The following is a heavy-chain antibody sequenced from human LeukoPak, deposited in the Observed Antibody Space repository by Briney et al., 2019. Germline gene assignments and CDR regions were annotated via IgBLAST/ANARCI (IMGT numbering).Heavy chain of an antibody. Sequence: ASVKVSCKASGYTFTGYYMHWVRQAPGQGLEWMGWISAYNGNTNYAQKLQGRVTMTTDTSTSTAYMELRSLRSDDTAVYYCAREAVGTIDYWGQGTLVTVSS. D-gene: IGHD6-19*01. J-gene: IGHJ4*02. CDR3: AREAVGTIDY. CDR2: ISAYNGNT. V-gene: IGHV1-18*04. CDR1: GYTFTGYY.